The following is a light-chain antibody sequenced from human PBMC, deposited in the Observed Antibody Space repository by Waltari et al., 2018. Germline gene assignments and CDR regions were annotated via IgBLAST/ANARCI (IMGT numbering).Light chain of an antibody. CDR2: DAS. J-gene: IGKJ4*01. Sequence: EIVLTQSPATLSLSPGESATLSCRASQSISSYLAWYQHKLGQAPRLLIYDASNRATGIPARFSGSGSGTDFTLTISSLEPEDFAVYYCQQRTDWRSVTFGGGTKVEIK. CDR1: QSISSY. CDR3: QQRTDWRSVT. V-gene: IGKV3-11*01.